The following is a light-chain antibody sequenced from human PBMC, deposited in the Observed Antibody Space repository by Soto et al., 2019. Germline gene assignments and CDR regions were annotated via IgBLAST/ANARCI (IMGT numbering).Light chain of an antibody. V-gene: IGKV3-20*01. J-gene: IGKJ1*01. CDR3: QQYGSSPGT. CDR1: QSVTSSY. CDR2: GAS. Sequence: EIVLTQSPGTLSLSPGERATLSCRASQSVTSSYLAWYQQKPGQSPRLLIYGASNRATGTPDRFSGSGSGTDFTLTISRLEPEDFGVYHCQQYGSSPGTFGQWTQVEIK.